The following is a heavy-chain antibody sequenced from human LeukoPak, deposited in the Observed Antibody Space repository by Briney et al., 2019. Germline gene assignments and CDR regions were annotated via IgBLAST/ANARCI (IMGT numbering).Heavy chain of an antibody. CDR1: GFTFSSYS. J-gene: IGHJ4*02. CDR3: ARADYVSSGPDY. D-gene: IGHD3-22*01. CDR2: ISSSSSYI. Sequence: PGGSLRLSCAASGFTFSSYSMNWARQAPGKGLEWVSSISSSSSYIYYADSVKGRFTISRDNAKNSLYLQMNSLRAEDTAVYYCARADYVSSGPDYWGQGNLVTVSS. V-gene: IGHV3-21*01.